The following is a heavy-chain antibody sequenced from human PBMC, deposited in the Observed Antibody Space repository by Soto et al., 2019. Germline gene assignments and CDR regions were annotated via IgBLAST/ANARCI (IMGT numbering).Heavy chain of an antibody. D-gene: IGHD1-26*01. CDR3: VRVVAITRYPDN. CDR2: IVPIVDTS. CDR1: GGTFSSYA. Sequence: GASVQVSCETSGGTFSSYAISWVRQAPGQGLEWMGGIVPIVDTSTYAQKFQGRVTITADESTSTAYMELSSLRSDDTAIYYCVRVVAITRYPDNLGKGTLVTVSS. V-gene: IGHV1-69*13. J-gene: IGHJ4*02.